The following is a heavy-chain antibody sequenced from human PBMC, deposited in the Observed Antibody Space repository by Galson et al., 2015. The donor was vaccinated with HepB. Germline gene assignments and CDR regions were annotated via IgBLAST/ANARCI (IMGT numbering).Heavy chain of an antibody. Sequence: SLRLSCAASGSTFGTHVMSWVRQAPGKGLEWVSGISAGGNITYYADFVKGRFTISRDNAKNSLYLQMNSLRAEDTAVYFCVRPHQGWGTTDYWGQGTLVTVSS. V-gene: IGHV3-23*01. CDR3: VRPHQGWGTTDY. J-gene: IGHJ4*02. D-gene: IGHD3-16*01. CDR1: GSTFGTHV. CDR2: ISAGGNIT.